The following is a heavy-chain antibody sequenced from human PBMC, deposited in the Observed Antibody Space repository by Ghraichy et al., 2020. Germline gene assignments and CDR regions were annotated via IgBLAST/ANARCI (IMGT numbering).Heavy chain of an antibody. CDR1: GGSISSYY. J-gene: IGHJ2*01. D-gene: IGHD1-26*01. CDR2: IYYSGST. V-gene: IGHV4-59*01. CDR3: ARDAGSGSYYQDWYFDL. Sequence: ESLNISCTVSGGSISSYYWSWIRQPPGKGLEWIGYIYYSGSTNYNPSLKSRVTISVDTSKNQFSLKLSSVTAADTAVYYCARDAGSGSYYQDWYFDLWGRGTLVTVSS.